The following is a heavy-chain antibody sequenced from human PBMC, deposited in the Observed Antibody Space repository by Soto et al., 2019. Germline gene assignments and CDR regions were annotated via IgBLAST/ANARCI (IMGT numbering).Heavy chain of an antibody. J-gene: IGHJ4*02. V-gene: IGHV4-31*03. CDR1: GGSISSGGYY. D-gene: IGHD2-21*02. Sequence: QVQLQESGPGLVKPSQTLSLTCTVSGGSISSGGYYWSWIRQHPGKGLEWIGYIYYSGSTYYNPSLKSRVXXSXDRXKNQCSLKLSSVTAADTAVYYCARDRGMGDSVFDYWGQGTLVTVSS. CDR3: ARDRGMGDSVFDY. CDR2: IYYSGST.